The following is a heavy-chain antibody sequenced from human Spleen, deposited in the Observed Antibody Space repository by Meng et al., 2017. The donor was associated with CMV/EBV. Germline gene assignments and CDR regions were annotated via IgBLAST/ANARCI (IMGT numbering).Heavy chain of an antibody. Sequence: GESLKISCAASEFTFSSHNMNWVRQAPGKGLEWVSSITSSSSYIYYADSVKGRFTISRDNAKNSLYLQMNSLRPEDTAVYFCVKDDYGDYPWYFDYWGQGALVTVSS. CDR1: EFTFSSHN. D-gene: IGHD4-17*01. CDR3: VKDDYGDYPWYFDY. J-gene: IGHJ4*02. V-gene: IGHV3-21*01. CDR2: ITSSSSYI.